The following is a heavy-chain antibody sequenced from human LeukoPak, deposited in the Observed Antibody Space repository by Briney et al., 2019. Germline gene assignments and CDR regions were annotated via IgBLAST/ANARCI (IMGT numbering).Heavy chain of an antibody. CDR2: ISHDGSNK. CDR1: EFTFSTYA. J-gene: IGHJ4*02. D-gene: IGHD3-22*01. CDR3: VVWGEDRSGHRFDF. Sequence: GGSLRLSCAASEFTFSTYAMHWVRQAPGKGLEWVAVISHDGSNKYYADSVKGRFTISRDNSKNTLYLQMNSLRAEDTAVYYCVVWGEDRSGHRFDFWGQGTLVTVSS. V-gene: IGHV3-30-3*01.